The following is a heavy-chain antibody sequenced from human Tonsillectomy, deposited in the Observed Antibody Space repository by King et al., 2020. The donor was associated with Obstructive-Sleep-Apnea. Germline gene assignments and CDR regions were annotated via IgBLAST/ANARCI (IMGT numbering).Heavy chain of an antibody. CDR2: IYYSGTT. CDR3: AGIYTYGSAYHGLDV. Sequence: VQLQESGPGLVKPSETLSLTCTVSGGSISSYYWSWIRQPPGKGLEWIGYIYYSGTTNYNPSLKSRVTISVDTSKNQFSLKLSPVTAADTAVYYGAGIYTYGSAYHGLDVWGQGTTVTVSS. D-gene: IGHD5-18*01. V-gene: IGHV4-59*01. J-gene: IGHJ6*02. CDR1: GGSISSYY.